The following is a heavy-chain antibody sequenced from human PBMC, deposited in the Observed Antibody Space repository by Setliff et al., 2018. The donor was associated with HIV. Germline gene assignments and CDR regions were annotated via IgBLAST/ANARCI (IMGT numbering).Heavy chain of an antibody. CDR3: ATLRSNWYPY. CDR2: FDPEDGKT. D-gene: IGHD6-13*01. CDR1: GYTFTNFA. Sequence: ASVKVSCKASGYTFTNFAMHWVRQAPGKGLEWMGGFDPEDGKTIYAQKFQGRVTMTEDTSTDTAYMELSSLRSEDTAVYYCATLRSNWYPYWGQGTLVTVSS. J-gene: IGHJ4*02. V-gene: IGHV1-24*01.